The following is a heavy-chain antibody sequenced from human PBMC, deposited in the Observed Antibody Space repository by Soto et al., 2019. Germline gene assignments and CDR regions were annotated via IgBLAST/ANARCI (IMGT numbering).Heavy chain of an antibody. V-gene: IGHV3-48*03. Sequence: GGSLRLSCAASGVSFRSYEIDWVRQATGKGLEWVSYISSSGSTIYYADSAKGRFTISRDNAKNSLYLQMNSLRAEDTAVYYCARDRRFLEWFPFDYWGQGTLVTVSS. CDR1: GVSFRSYE. J-gene: IGHJ4*02. CDR2: ISSSGSTI. CDR3: ARDRRFLEWFPFDY. D-gene: IGHD3-3*01.